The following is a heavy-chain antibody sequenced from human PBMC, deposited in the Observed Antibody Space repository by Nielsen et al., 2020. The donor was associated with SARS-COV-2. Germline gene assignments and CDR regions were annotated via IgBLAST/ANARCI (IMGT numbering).Heavy chain of an antibody. CDR3: AREEWELPFDY. V-gene: IGHV3-33*01. D-gene: IGHD1-26*01. Sequence: GGSLRLSCAASGFTFSSYGMHWVRQAPGKGLEWVAVIWYDGSNKYYADSVKGRFTISRDNSKNTLYLQMNSLRAEDTAVYYCAREEWELPFDYWGQGTLVTVSS. CDR2: IWYDGSNK. J-gene: IGHJ4*02. CDR1: GFTFSSYG.